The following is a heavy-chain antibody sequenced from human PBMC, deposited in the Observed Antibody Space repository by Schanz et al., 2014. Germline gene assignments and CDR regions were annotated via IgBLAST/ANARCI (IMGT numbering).Heavy chain of an antibody. V-gene: IGHV3-23*04. CDR3: VKDVWDN. Sequence: VQLVESGGGLVQPGGSLRLSCAASGFTFSGYTMNWVRQAPGKGLEWVSVMSERGDIIHYADSVKGRFTISRDNSKNTLYLQMNSLRAEDTAVYYCVKDVWDNWGQGTLVTVSS. CDR1: GFTFSGYT. J-gene: IGHJ4*02. CDR2: MSERGDII. D-gene: IGHD2-21*01.